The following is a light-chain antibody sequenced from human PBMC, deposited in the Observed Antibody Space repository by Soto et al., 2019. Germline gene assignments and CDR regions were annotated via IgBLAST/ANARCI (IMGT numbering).Light chain of an antibody. CDR2: EVS. J-gene: IGLJ2*01. V-gene: IGLV2-8*01. Sequence: QAVVTQPPSASGSPGQSVTISCTGTSSDVGGHNYVSWYRQYPGKAPKLVIYEVSKRPAGVPDRLSGSKSGNTASLTVSGLQAEDEADYYCSSYAGSNNFVVFGGGTQLTVL. CDR3: SSYAGSNNFVV. CDR1: SSDVGGHNY.